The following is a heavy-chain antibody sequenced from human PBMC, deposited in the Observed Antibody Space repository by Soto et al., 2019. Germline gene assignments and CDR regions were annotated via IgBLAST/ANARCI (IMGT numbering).Heavy chain of an antibody. J-gene: IGHJ5*02. D-gene: IGHD3-10*01. V-gene: IGHV1-69*06. Sequence: QVQLVQSGAEVKKPGSSVKVSCKVSGGTFSSHAINWLRQAPGQGLEWMGVIIPVTDTPNNAEKFQGRVTITADKSTTSAYMELSSLTFDDTAVYFCARGNKGPGHYGPGSQGWYGPRGQGTLVTVSS. CDR1: GGTFSSHA. CDR3: ARGNKGPGHYGPGSQGWYGP. CDR2: IIPVTDTP.